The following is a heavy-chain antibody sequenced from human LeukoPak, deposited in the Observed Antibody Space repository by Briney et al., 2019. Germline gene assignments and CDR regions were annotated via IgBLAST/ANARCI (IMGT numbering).Heavy chain of an antibody. D-gene: IGHD3-10*01. Sequence: PGGSLRLSCEASGFSVGTNYMNWVRQAPGKGLEWVSILYSGVDTYYANSVKGRFSIYRNNSKNMLFLKMNSLRADYTAVYYCARVGDHYHWYFDLWGRGTRVSVSS. CDR3: ARVGDHYHWYFDL. J-gene: IGHJ2*01. CDR1: GFSVGTNY. V-gene: IGHV3-53*01. CDR2: LYSGVDT.